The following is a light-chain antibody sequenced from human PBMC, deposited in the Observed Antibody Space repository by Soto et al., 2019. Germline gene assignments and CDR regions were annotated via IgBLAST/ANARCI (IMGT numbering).Light chain of an antibody. CDR1: QSVSSSY. J-gene: IGKJ4*01. CDR3: QQYGSSPLT. Sequence: EIVLTQSPGTLSLSPGERATLSCRASQSVSSSYLAWYQQKPGQAPRLLISAASSRATGIPDRFSVSGSGTDFTLTISRLEPEDVAVYYCQQYGSSPLTFGGGTKVEIK. CDR2: AAS. V-gene: IGKV3-20*01.